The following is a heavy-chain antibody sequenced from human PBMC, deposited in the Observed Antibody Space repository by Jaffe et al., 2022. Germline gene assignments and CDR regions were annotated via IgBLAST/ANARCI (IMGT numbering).Heavy chain of an antibody. CDR2: ISSSSSYI. V-gene: IGHV3-21*01. D-gene: IGHD4-17*01. CDR1: GFTFSSYS. J-gene: IGHJ4*02. Sequence: EVQLVESGGGLVKPGGSLRLSCAASGFTFSSYSMNWVRQAPGKGLEWVSSISSSSSYIYYADSVKGRFTISRDNAKNSLYLQMNSLRAEDTAVYYCARDSNDYGDYDGYWGQGTLVTVSS. CDR3: ARDSNDYGDYDGY.